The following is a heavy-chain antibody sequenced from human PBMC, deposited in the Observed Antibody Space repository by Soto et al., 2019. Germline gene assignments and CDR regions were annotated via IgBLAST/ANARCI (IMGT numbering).Heavy chain of an antibody. D-gene: IGHD3-22*01. CDR1: GFIFSCCG. CDR3: VSDLYDSSGYTHLDS. J-gene: IGHJ4*02. CDR2: ISKNGDDQ. Sequence: QVQLVDSGGGVVQPGRSLRLSCTASGFIFSCCGIHWVRQAPGQGLDWVAGISKNGDDQYYADSVKGRFTISRDTSRNTLYLQMNSVGAEDTAVYYCVSDLYDSSGYTHLDSWGQGTLVTVSS. V-gene: IGHV3-30-3*01.